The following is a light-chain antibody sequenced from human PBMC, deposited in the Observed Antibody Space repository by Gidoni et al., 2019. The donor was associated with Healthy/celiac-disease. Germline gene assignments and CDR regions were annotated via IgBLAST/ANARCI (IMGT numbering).Light chain of an antibody. Sequence: QSVLTQPPSASGTPGQRVTISCSGSSSNNGSNTVNWYQQLPGTAPKLLIYSNNQRPSGVPDRFSGSKSGTSASLAISGLQSEDDADYYCAAWDDILNGVVFGGGTKLTVL. J-gene: IGLJ2*01. V-gene: IGLV1-44*01. CDR1: SSNNGSNT. CDR2: SNN. CDR3: AAWDDILNGVV.